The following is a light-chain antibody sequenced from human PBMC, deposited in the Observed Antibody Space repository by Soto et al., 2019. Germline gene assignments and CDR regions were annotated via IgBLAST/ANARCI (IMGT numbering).Light chain of an antibody. V-gene: IGKV3-15*01. Sequence: EIVMTQSPATLSVSPGERATLSCRVSQSISNNLAWYQQKPGQAPRLLIYGASTRATGIAARFSGSGSGTEFTLTIGSLQSEDFAVYYCQQYHNWPPWTFGQGTKVEIK. CDR1: QSISNN. CDR3: QQYHNWPPWT. J-gene: IGKJ1*01. CDR2: GAS.